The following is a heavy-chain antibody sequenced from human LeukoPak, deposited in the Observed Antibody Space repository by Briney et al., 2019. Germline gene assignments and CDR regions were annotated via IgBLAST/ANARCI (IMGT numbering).Heavy chain of an antibody. Sequence: GGSLRLSCAASGFTFSSYGMHWVRQAPGKGLEWVAVMSYDGSNKYYADSVKGRFTISRDNSKNTLYLQMNSLRAEDTAVYYCATYCSSTSCLDYWGQGTLVTVSS. D-gene: IGHD2-2*01. CDR1: GFTFSSYG. J-gene: IGHJ4*02. CDR3: ATYCSSTSCLDY. CDR2: MSYDGSNK. V-gene: IGHV3-30*03.